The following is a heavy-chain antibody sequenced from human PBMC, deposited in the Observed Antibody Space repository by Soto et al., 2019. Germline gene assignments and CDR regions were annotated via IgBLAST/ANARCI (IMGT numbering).Heavy chain of an antibody. CDR3: ARALGYSGYAGMDV. D-gene: IGHD5-12*01. CDR1: VYPFTIYG. V-gene: IGHV1-18*01. J-gene: IGHJ6*02. CDR2: ISPDNGNT. Sequence: QVQLVQSGGEVKKPGASVKVSSRASVYPFTIYGFNWVGQAPGQGLEWMGWISPDNGNTNYAQKLQGRVTMTTDTSTSTAYMELRSLRSDDTAVYYCARALGYSGYAGMDVWGQGTTVTVSS.